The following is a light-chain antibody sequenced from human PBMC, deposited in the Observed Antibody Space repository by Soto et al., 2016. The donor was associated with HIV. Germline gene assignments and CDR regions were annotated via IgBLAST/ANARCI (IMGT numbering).Light chain of an antibody. J-gene: IGLJ3*02. CDR2: QDN. CDR3: QAWDSSAGGV. V-gene: IGLV3-1*01. Sequence: SYELTQPPSVSVSPGQTASITCFGDKLGDKYVCWYQQKPGQSPVLVIYQDNKRPSGIPERFSGSNSGNTATLTISGTQAMDEADYYCQAWDSSAGGVFGGGTKLTVL. CDR1: KLGDKY.